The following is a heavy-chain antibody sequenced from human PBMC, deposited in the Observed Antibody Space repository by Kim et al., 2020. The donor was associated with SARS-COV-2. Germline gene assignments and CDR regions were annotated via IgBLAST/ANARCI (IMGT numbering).Heavy chain of an antibody. Sequence: GGSLKLSCAASGFTFSGSAMHWVRQASGKGLEWVGRIRSKANSYATAYAASVKGRFTISRDDSKNTAYLQMNSLKTEDTAVYYCTRRGSYGDYDYWGQGTLSPSPQ. V-gene: IGHV3-73*01. CDR2: IRSKANSYAT. CDR1: GFTFSGSA. J-gene: IGHJ4*02. CDR3: TRRGSYGDYDY. D-gene: IGHD4-17*01.